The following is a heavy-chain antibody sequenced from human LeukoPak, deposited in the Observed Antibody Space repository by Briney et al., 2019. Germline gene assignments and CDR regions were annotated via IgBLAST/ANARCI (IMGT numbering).Heavy chain of an antibody. CDR2: IGGSGAST. CDR1: GFTFSSYG. J-gene: IGHJ4*02. CDR3: AKEAGYCSGGTCGSEDY. Sequence: GGTLRLSCVASGFTFSSYGMSWVRQAPGKGLEWVSTIGGSGASTYYADSVKGRFTISRDNSKNTLYLQMNSLRVEDTAVYYCAKEAGYCSGGTCGSEDYWGQGTLVTVSS. D-gene: IGHD2-15*01. V-gene: IGHV3-23*01.